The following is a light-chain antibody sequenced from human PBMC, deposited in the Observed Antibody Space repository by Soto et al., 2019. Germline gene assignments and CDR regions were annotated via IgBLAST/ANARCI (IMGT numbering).Light chain of an antibody. CDR3: QQYNSYSLT. CDR1: QSISSW. V-gene: IGKV1-5*01. Sequence: DIQMTQSPSTLSASVGDRVTITCRASQSISSWLAWYQQKPGKAPKLLIYDASSLEIGVPSRFSGSGSGTELTLTVSSLQPYDFATYYCQQYNSYSLTFGQGTKVEIK. CDR2: DAS. J-gene: IGKJ1*01.